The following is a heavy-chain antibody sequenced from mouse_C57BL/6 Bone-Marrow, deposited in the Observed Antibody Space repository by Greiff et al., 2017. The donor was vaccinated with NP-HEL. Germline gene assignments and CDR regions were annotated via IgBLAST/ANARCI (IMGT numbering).Heavy chain of an antibody. V-gene: IGHV7-3*01. CDR1: GFTFTAYY. J-gene: IGHJ1*03. Sequence: EVQGVESGGGLVQPGGSLSLSCAASGFTFTAYYMSWVRQPPGKALEWLGFIRNKANGYTTEYSASVKGRFTISRDNSQSILYLQMNALRAEDSATYYCARFYYRNWYFDVWGTGTTVTVSS. CDR2: IRNKANGYTT. CDR3: ARFYYRNWYFDV. D-gene: IGHD2-14*01.